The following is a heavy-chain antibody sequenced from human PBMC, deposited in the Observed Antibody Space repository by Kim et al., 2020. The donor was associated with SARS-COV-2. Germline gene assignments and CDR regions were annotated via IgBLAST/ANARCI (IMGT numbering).Heavy chain of an antibody. D-gene: IGHD3-10*01. CDR2: IYYSGST. Sequence: SETLSLTCTVSGGSISSYYWSWIRQPPGKALECIGYIYYSGSTNYNPSLKSRVTISVDTPKNQFSLKLSSVTAADTAVYYCARHNYYGSGSYYKAAFDIWGQGTMVTVSS. CDR3: ARHNYYGSGSYYKAAFDI. J-gene: IGHJ3*02. V-gene: IGHV4-59*08. CDR1: GGSISSYY.